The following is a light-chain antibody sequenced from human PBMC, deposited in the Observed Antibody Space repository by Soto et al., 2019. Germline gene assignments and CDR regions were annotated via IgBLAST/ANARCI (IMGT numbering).Light chain of an antibody. V-gene: IGKV3-20*01. CDR1: QSLSRTF. CDR2: GAS. J-gene: IGKJ1*01. CDR3: RQYDSSPWT. Sequence: EIVLTQSPGTPSLSPGERATLSCSASQSLSRTFLAWYQQKPGQAPRLLIHGASSRATGIPDRFSGSGSGKEFTLTISRLEPEDFAVYSCRQYDSSPWTFGQGTKVEI.